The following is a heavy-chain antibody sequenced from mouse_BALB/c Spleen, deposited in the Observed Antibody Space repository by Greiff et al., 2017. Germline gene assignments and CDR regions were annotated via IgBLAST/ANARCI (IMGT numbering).Heavy chain of an antibody. CDR1: GFTFSDAW. CDR3: TTPFPYWYFDV. Sequence: EVQLQASGGGLVQPGGSMKLSCAASGFTFSDAWLDWVRQSPEKGLAWVAELRSKANNHATYYAESVKGRFTISRDDSKSSVYLQMNSLRAEDTGIDYCTTPFPYWYFDVWGAGTTVTVAA. V-gene: IGHV6-6*01. J-gene: IGHJ1*01. CDR2: LRSKANNHAT.